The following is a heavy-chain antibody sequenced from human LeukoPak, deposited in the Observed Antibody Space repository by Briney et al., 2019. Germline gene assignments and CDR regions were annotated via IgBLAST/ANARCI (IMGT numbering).Heavy chain of an antibody. CDR1: GFTFSSNY. D-gene: IGHD6-13*01. CDR3: AREGQQLAYDY. Sequence: GGSLKLSCAASGFTFSSNYMSWVRQAPGKGLEWVSVIYSGGSTYYADSEKGRFTISRDNSKNTLYLQMNSLRAEDTAVYYCAREGQQLAYDYWGQGTLVTVSS. V-gene: IGHV3-53*01. CDR2: IYSGGST. J-gene: IGHJ4*02.